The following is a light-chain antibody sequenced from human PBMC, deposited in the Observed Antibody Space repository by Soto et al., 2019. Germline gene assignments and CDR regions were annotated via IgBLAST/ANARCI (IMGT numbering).Light chain of an antibody. CDR2: GSF. Sequence: EIVMTQSPVTLSASPGESATLSCRASQSVDNNVAWYQQKPGQAPRLLIVGSFARATGIPDRFSGSGSGTDFTLTISRLGPEDFAVYYCQQYVTSPWTFGQGTKVDIK. CDR1: QSVDNN. CDR3: QQYVTSPWT. J-gene: IGKJ1*01. V-gene: IGKV3-20*01.